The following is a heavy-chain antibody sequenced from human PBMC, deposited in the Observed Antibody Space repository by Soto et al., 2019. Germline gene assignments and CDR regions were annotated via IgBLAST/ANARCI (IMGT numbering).Heavy chain of an antibody. D-gene: IGHD3-16*01. CDR1: GFTFSDYC. Sequence: QVQLVESGGGVVQPGRSLRLSCAASGFTFSDYCMHWVRQTPGKGLEWVAVIWHDGNEKYYADSAKGRFTVSRDNSKNTLYLQRNSLRAEDTALYYCAREFGQYGNYRFDPWGQGTLVAVSS. V-gene: IGHV3-33*01. CDR3: AREFGQYGNYRFDP. J-gene: IGHJ5*02. CDR2: IWHDGNEK.